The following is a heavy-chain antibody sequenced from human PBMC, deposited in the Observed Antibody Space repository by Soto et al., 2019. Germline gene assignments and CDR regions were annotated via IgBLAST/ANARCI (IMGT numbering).Heavy chain of an antibody. J-gene: IGHJ4*02. V-gene: IGHV4-39*01. CDR1: GGSISSSSYY. CDR2: IYYSGST. Sequence: SETLSLTCTVSGGSISSSSYYWGWIRQPPGKGLEWIGSIYYSGSTYYNPSLKSRVTIPVDTSKNHFSLKLSSVTAADTAVYYCARLAGIAAAGSPYYFDYWGQGTLVTVSS. CDR3: ARLAGIAAAGSPYYFDY. D-gene: IGHD6-13*01.